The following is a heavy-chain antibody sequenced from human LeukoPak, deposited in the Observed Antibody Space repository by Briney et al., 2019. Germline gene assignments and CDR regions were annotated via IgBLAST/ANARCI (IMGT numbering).Heavy chain of an antibody. J-gene: IGHJ6*02. V-gene: IGHV1-2*02. Sequence: ASVKVSCKASGYTFTGYYMHWVRQAPGQGLEWVGWINPNSGGTNYARKFQGRVTMTRDTSISTAYMELSRLRSDDTAVYYCARDEFCISTSCYPHPYYYYYGMDVWGQGTTVTVSS. CDR1: GYTFTGYY. CDR2: INPNSGGT. CDR3: ARDEFCISTSCYPHPYYYYYGMDV. D-gene: IGHD2-2*01.